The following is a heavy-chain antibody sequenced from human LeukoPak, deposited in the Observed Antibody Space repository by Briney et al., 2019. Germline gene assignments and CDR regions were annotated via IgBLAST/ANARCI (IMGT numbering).Heavy chain of an antibody. CDR1: EFTVSSNY. D-gene: IGHD2-2*01. Sequence: AGGSLRLSCAASEFTVSSNYMTWVRQAPGKGLEWVANINQDGSDKYYVDSVRGRFTISRDNAKNSLYLQMNSLRAEDTAVYYCARDIVPPGIFWDFWGQGSLVTVSS. CDR2: INQDGSDK. J-gene: IGHJ4*02. V-gene: IGHV3-7*05. CDR3: ARDIVPPGIFWDF.